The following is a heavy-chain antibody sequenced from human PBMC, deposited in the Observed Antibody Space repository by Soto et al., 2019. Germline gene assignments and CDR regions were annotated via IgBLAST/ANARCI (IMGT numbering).Heavy chain of an antibody. Sequence: PGGSLRLSCAASGFTFSSYWMHWVRQAPGKGLVWASRINSDGSSTSYADSVKGRFTISRDNAKNTLYLQMNSLRAEDTAVYYCARDRALAVAGVYYYYGMDVWGQGTTVTVSS. CDR2: INSDGSST. D-gene: IGHD6-19*01. J-gene: IGHJ6*02. CDR3: ARDRALAVAGVYYYYGMDV. CDR1: GFTFSSYW. V-gene: IGHV3-74*01.